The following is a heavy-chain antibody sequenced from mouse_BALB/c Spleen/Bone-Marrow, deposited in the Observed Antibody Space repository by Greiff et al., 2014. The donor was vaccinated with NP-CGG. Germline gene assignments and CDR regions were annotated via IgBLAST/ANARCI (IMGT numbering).Heavy chain of an antibody. J-gene: IGHJ2*01. CDR1: GFSLTSYG. CDR2: IWAGVST. D-gene: IGHD2-1*01. CDR3: ASYGNYFDY. Sequence: QVQLKESGPGLVAPSQSLSITCTVSGFSLTSYGVHWVRQPPGKGLEWLGVIWAGVSTNYNSALMSRLSISKDNSKSQVFLKMNSLQTDDTAMYYCASYGNYFDYWGQGTTLTVSS. V-gene: IGHV2-9*02.